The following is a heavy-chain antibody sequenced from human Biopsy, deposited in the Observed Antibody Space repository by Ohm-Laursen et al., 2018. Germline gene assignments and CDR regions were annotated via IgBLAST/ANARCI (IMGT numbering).Heavy chain of an antibody. CDR1: GGTFTNYA. CDR3: ARDALGGGSYRFFY. J-gene: IGHJ4*02. V-gene: IGHV1-69*13. CDR2: IIPIFGTA. Sequence: SVKVSCKASGGTFTNYAISWVRQAPGQGLEWMGGIIPIFGTANYAQKFQGRVTITADESTSAAYVELSSLRSDDTAVYYCARDALGGGSYRFFYWGQGSLVTVSS. D-gene: IGHD1-26*01.